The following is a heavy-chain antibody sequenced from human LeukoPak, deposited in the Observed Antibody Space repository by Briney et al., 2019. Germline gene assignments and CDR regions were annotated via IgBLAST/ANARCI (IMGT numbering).Heavy chain of an antibody. J-gene: IGHJ6*03. V-gene: IGHV3-30*02. CDR1: GRIFSSSG. CDR3: AKQMIERPHYYYMDV. CDR2: TQYDESNK. D-gene: IGHD3-22*01. Sequence: GRSLRLSCAASGRIFSSSGMHWVRQAPGKGLEWVAFTQYDESNKYYADSVKGRFTISRDNSKNTVFRQMNSLRPEDTALYYCAKQMIERPHYYYMDVWGKGTTVTVSS.